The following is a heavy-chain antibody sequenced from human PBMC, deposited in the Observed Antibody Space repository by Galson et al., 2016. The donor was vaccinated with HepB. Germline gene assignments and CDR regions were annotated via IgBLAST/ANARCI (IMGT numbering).Heavy chain of an antibody. D-gene: IGHD3/OR15-3a*01. CDR3: ARLWTGDTSYDAFDS. J-gene: IGHJ3*02. CDR1: GNSFSNYA. CDR2: INAGNGNT. Sequence: SVKVSCKASGNSFSNYAMHWVRQAPGQSLEWMGWINAGNGNTKYSEKFQDRVTLTRETSARTAYMELSSLRSEDTAVYFCARLWTGDTSYDAFDSWGQGTMVTVSS. V-gene: IGHV1-3*01.